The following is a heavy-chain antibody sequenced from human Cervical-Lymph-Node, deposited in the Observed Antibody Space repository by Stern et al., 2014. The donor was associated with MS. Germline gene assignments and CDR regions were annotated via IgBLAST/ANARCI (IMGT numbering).Heavy chain of an antibody. V-gene: IGHV1-2*02. J-gene: IGHJ4*02. CDR1: ENTFTGYY. D-gene: IGHD1-26*01. CDR2: INPNSGAT. CDR3: ARISLGSGIDY. Sequence: QMQLVQSGAEVKKPGASVKVTCKTSENTFTGYYIHWVRQAPGQGLEWMGWINPNSGATNYAQSFQDRVSLTSDTSNSLAYMELDRLTSGDTAVYYCARISLGSGIDYWGQGSLVTVSS.